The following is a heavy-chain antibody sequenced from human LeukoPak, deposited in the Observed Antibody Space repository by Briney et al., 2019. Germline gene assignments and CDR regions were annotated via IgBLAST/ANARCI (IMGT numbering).Heavy chain of an antibody. V-gene: IGHV3-30-3*01. D-gene: IGHD3-3*01. Sequence: PGGSLRLSCAASGFTFSSYAMHWVRQAPGKGLEWVAVISYDGSNKYYADSVKGRFTISRDNSKNTLYLQMNSLRAEDTAVYYCAAEWRGRRFLEWLLNYWGQGTLVTVSS. CDR1: GFTFSSYA. CDR2: ISYDGSNK. J-gene: IGHJ4*02. CDR3: AAEWRGRRFLEWLLNY.